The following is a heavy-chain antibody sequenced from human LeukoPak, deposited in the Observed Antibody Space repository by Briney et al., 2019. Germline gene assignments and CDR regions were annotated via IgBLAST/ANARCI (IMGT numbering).Heavy chain of an antibody. Sequence: ASVKVSCKASGYTFTGYYMHWVRQAPGQGLEWMGRINPNSGGTNYAQKFQGRVTMTRDTSISTAYMELSRLRSDDAAVYYCARVGYDYVWGSYLNFDYWGQGTLVTVSS. CDR3: ARVGYDYVWGSYLNFDY. CDR2: INPNSGGT. V-gene: IGHV1-2*06. CDR1: GYTFTGYY. J-gene: IGHJ4*02. D-gene: IGHD3-16*02.